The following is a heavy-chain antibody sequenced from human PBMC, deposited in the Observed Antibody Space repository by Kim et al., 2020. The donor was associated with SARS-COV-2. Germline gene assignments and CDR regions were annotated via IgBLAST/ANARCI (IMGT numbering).Heavy chain of an antibody. CDR3: ARSLLWLGELSTFGY. CDR2: INAGNGNT. D-gene: IGHD3-10*01. CDR1: GYTFTNYA. Sequence: ASVKVSCKASGYTFTNYAMHWVRQAPGQRPEWMGWINAGNGNTLYSQKFQGRVTITRDTSASTAYMELSSLRSEDTAVYYCARSLLWLGELSTFGYWGQGTLVTVSS. V-gene: IGHV1-3*01. J-gene: IGHJ4*02.